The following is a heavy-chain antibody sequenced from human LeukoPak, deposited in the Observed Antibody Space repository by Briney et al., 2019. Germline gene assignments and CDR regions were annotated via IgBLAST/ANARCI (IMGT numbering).Heavy chain of an antibody. CDR3: ARGIAPDV. CDR2: INHSGST. Sequence: SETLSLTCAVYGGSFSGYYWSWIRQPPGKGLEWIGEINHSGSTNYNPPLKSRVTISVDTSKNQFSLKLSSVTAADTAVYYCARGIAPDVWGQGTTVTVSS. J-gene: IGHJ6*02. D-gene: IGHD2/OR15-2a*01. CDR1: GGSFSGYY. V-gene: IGHV4-34*01.